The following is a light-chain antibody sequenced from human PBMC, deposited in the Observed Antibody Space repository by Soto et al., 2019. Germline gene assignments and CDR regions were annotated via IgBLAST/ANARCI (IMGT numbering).Light chain of an antibody. J-gene: IGKJ1*01. CDR2: GAS. CDR3: QQYSDWPRT. CDR1: ESVRTS. Sequence: EIVLTQSPATLSVSPGERATLSCRASESVRTSLAWYQQKPGRSPSLLIYGASNRATGLPARFSGSGSGTEFTLTISSLQSEYLAVYYCQQYSDWPRTFGQGTKLEFK. V-gene: IGKV3-15*01.